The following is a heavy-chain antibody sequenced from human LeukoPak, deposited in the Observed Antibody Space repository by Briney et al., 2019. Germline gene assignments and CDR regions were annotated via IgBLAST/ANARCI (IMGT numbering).Heavy chain of an antibody. Sequence: GSSVKVSCKASGGTLASQPYSSGVNWVRQAPGQGLEWMAGIIPIFGTANYAQKFQGRVTITTDESTSTAYMELSSLRSEDTAVYYCARDPPGTDEWGQGTLVTVSS. CDR3: ARDPPGTDE. CDR1: GGTLASQPYSSG. CDR2: IIPIFGTA. J-gene: IGHJ4*02. V-gene: IGHV1-69*05. D-gene: IGHD1-14*01.